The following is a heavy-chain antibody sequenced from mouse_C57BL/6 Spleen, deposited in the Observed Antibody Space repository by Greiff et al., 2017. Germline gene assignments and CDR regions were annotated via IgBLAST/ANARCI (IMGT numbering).Heavy chain of an antibody. Sequence: QVQLQQPGAELVKPGASVKLSCKASGYTFTSYWMHWVKQRPGRGLEWIGSIDPNSGGTKYNEKFKSKATLTVDKPSSTAYMQLSSLTSEYSAVYYCERGGYDYGEGYFDYWGKGTTLTVSS. CDR2: IDPNSGGT. J-gene: IGHJ2*01. V-gene: IGHV1-72*01. D-gene: IGHD2-4*01. CDR1: GYTFTSYW. CDR3: ERGGYDYGEGYFDY.